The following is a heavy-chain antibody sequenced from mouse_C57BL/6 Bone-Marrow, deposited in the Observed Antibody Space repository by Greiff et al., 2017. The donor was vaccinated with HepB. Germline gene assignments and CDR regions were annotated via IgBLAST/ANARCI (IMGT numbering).Heavy chain of an antibody. CDR2: IDPSDSYT. Sequence: QVQLQQPGAELVMPGASVKLSCKASGYTFTSYWMHWVKLRPGQGLEWIGDIDPSDSYTNYNQKFKGKSTLTVDKSSSTAYMQLSSLTSEDSAVYYCAGGTWFAYWGQGTLVTVSA. V-gene: IGHV1-69*01. J-gene: IGHJ3*01. CDR3: AGGTWFAY. CDR1: GYTFTSYW.